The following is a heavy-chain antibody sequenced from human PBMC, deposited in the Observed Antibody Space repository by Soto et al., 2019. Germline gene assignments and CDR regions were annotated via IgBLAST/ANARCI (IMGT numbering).Heavy chain of an antibody. CDR2: IYSGCST. CDR3: ARDRAYYDFWSGYSNWFDP. CDR1: GFTVSSNY. Sequence: PGGSLRLSCAASGFTVSSNYMSWVRQAPGKGLEWVSVIYSGCSTYYADSVKGRFTISRDNSKNTLYLQMNSLRAEDTAVYYCARDRAYYDFWSGYSNWFDPWGQGTLVTVSS. D-gene: IGHD3-3*01. V-gene: IGHV3-53*01. J-gene: IGHJ5*02.